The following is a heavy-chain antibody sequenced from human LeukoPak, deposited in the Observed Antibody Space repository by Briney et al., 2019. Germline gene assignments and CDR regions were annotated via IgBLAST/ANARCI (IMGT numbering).Heavy chain of an antibody. CDR1: GYTFTGYY. J-gene: IGHJ6*02. CDR3: ARRGSSSWDYYYGMDV. D-gene: IGHD6-6*01. V-gene: IGHV1-2*02. Sequence: ASVKVSCKASGYTFTGYYMHWVRQAPGQGLEWMGWINPNSGGTNYAQKFQGRVTMTRDTSISTAYMELSRLRSDDTAVYYCARRGSSSWDYYYGMDVWGQGTTVTVSS. CDR2: INPNSGGT.